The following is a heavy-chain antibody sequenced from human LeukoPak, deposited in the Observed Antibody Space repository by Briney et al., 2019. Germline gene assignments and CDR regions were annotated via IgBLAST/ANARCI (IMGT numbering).Heavy chain of an antibody. V-gene: IGHV3-11*04. Sequence: PGGSLRLSCAASGFTFSDYYMSWLRQAPGKGLEWVSYISSGSTIYYSDSVKGRFTISRDNAKNSLYLQMNSLGAEDTAVYYCARVTHSGGDWRHDYWGQGTLVTVSS. D-gene: IGHD2-21*02. CDR3: ARVTHSGGDWRHDY. CDR1: GFTFSDYY. CDR2: ISSGSTI. J-gene: IGHJ4*02.